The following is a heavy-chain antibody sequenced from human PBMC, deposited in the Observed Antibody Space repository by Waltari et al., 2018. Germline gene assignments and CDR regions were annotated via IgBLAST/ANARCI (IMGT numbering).Heavy chain of an antibody. CDR1: GFTFSGSA. CDR3: SGLTVTGDTGFDY. J-gene: IGHJ4*02. Sequence: EVQLVESGGGFVQPGGSLILSCAASGFTFSGSAVHWVRQASGKGLEWVGRIRSKANNYATAYAASVKGRFSISRDDSKNTAYLQMNSLKTEDTAVYYCSGLTVTGDTGFDYWGQGTLVTVSS. CDR2: IRSKANNYAT. D-gene: IGHD7-27*01. V-gene: IGHV3-73*01.